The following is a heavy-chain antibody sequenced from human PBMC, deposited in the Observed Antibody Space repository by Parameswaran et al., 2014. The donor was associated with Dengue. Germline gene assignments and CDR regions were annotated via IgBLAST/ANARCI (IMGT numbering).Heavy chain of an antibody. V-gene: IGHV4-4*02. CDR3: ARVGVWSGNYFFGCDI. CDR1: GGSISSTNW. D-gene: IGHD1-26*01. Sequence: GSLRLSCDVSGGSISSTNWWSWVRQPPGKGLEWIGEIYHSGKTNYNPSLKSRVTISVDKSNNQFSLNLSSVTAADTAVYYCARVGVWSGNYFFGCDIWGQGRMVTVSS. J-gene: IGHJ3*02. CDR2: IYHSGKT.